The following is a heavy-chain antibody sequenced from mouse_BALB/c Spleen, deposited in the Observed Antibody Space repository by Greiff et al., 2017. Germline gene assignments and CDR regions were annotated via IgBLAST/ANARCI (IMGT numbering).Heavy chain of an antibody. CDR2: IWSGGST. CDR3: ARKGYDDGFAY. D-gene: IGHD2-14*01. Sequence: VKLVESGPGLVQPSQSLSITCTVSGFSLTSYGVHWVRQSPGKGLEWLGVIWSGGSTDYNAAFISRLSISKYNSKSQVFFKMNSLQANDTAIYYCARKGYDDGFAYWGQGTLVTVSA. V-gene: IGHV2-2*02. J-gene: IGHJ3*01. CDR1: GFSLTSYG.